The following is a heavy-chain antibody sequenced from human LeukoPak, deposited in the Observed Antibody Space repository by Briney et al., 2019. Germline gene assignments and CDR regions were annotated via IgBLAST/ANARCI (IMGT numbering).Heavy chain of an antibody. V-gene: IGHV3-53*01. CDR2: IYTGGST. J-gene: IGHJ6*02. D-gene: IGHD4-11*01. Sequence: GSLRLSCAASGFIVSNKYMAWVRQAPGKGLEWVSVIYTGGSTYYADSVKGRFTISRDNPKNTVHLQMNRLRVEDTAVYYCATTVISGSDGMDVWGQGTTVTVSS. CDR3: ATTVISGSDGMDV. CDR1: GFIVSNKY.